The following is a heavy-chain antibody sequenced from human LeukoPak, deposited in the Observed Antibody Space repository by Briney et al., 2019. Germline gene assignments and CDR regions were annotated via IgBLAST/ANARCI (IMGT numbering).Heavy chain of an antibody. V-gene: IGHV3-7*01. D-gene: IGHD4-11*01. Sequence: GGSLRLSCAASGFTFSNDWMSWVRQAPGEGLEWVANMKEDGGEINYVDSVTGRFTISRDNARGSLYLQMNSLSAEDTAVYYCVRDRGYSNFDYWGQGSLVTVSS. CDR3: VRDRGYSNFDY. J-gene: IGHJ4*02. CDR2: MKEDGGEI. CDR1: GFTFSNDW.